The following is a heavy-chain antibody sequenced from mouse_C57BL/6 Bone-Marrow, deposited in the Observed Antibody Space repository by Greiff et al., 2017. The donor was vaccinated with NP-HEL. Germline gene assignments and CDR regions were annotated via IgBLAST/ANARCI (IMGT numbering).Heavy chain of an antibody. Sequence: VQLQESGPGLVQPSQSLSITCTVSGFSLTSYGVHWVRQSPGKGLEWLGVIWSGGSTDYNAAFIARLSISKDNSKSKFFFKMISLQADDTAIYYCARISYCYDHAMDYWYRGTSVTVSS. D-gene: IGHD2-12*01. J-gene: IGHJ4*01. CDR1: GFSLTSYG. CDR2: IWSGGST. CDR3: ARISYCYDHAMDY. V-gene: IGHV2-2*01.